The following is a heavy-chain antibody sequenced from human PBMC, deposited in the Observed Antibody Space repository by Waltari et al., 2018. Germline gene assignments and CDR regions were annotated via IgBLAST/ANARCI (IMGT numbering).Heavy chain of an antibody. CDR3: ARHLSRGLIAY. CDR1: TDSVNNYY. D-gene: IGHD2-15*01. CDR2: VLHTGTT. Sequence: QVQLQESGPGLVKPSETLALTCTVSTDSVNNYYWSWIRQPPGKGLEWIGYVLHTGTTNDNPALKTRVTISIDTSKNQIALSLTSLTAADSGVYFCARHLSRGLIAYWGQGTLVTVSS. J-gene: IGHJ4*02. V-gene: IGHV4-59*08.